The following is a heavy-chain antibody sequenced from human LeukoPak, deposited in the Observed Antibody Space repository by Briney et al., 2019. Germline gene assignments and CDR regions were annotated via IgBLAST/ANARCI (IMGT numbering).Heavy chain of an antibody. Sequence: GGSLRLSCAASGFTFSKFSMNWFRQAPGKGLEWVSSISASTYYIYYADSVKGRFTVSRDNAKNSLYLQMNSLRAEDTAVYYCARVLSGGGYSGYDLNYWGQGTLVTVSS. D-gene: IGHD5-12*01. J-gene: IGHJ4*02. CDR1: GFTFSKFS. CDR3: ARVLSGGGYSGYDLNY. V-gene: IGHV3-21*01. CDR2: ISASTYYI.